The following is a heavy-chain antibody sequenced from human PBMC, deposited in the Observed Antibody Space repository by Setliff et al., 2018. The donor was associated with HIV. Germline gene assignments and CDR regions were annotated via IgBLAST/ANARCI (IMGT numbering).Heavy chain of an antibody. Sequence: PSETLSLTCTVSGASISSYYWSWIRQPAGKGLEWIGRIYTGGSINYNPSLKSRVTMSVDTSKNQFSLKLSSVTAADTAIYYCARYTFYSDTSGYFARRYFDLWGRGTLVTVSS. CDR1: GASISSYY. CDR2: IYTGGSI. D-gene: IGHD3-22*01. J-gene: IGHJ2*01. CDR3: ARYTFYSDTSGYFARRYFDL. V-gene: IGHV4-4*07.